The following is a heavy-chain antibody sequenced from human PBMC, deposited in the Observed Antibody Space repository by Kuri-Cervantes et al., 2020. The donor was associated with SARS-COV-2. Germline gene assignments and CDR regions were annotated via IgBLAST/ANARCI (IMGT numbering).Heavy chain of an antibody. CDR3: ARGDFWNGYYNWYFDL. J-gene: IGHJ2*01. CDR2: IHSSGSST. Sequence: GGSLRLSCTASVFTLSSFAMHWVRQVPEKGQVWVSRIHSSGSSTGYADSVKGRFTISRDNAKNTLYLQMNSLRVEDTAVYYCARGDFWNGYYNWYFDLWGRGTLVTVFS. V-gene: IGHV3-74*01. D-gene: IGHD3-3*01. CDR1: VFTLSSFA.